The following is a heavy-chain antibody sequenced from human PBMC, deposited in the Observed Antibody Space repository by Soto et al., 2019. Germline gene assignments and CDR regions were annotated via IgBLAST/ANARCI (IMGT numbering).Heavy chain of an antibody. CDR3: ARERYYYDSSGYPTFDP. Sequence: GGSLRLSCAASGFTFSSYAMSWVRQAPGKGLEWVSAISGSGGNTYYADSVKGRFTISRDNAKNSLYLQMNSLRAEDTAVYYCARERYYYDSSGYPTFDPWGQGTLVTVSS. D-gene: IGHD3-22*01. J-gene: IGHJ5*02. CDR2: ISGSGGNT. CDR1: GFTFSSYA. V-gene: IGHV3-23*01.